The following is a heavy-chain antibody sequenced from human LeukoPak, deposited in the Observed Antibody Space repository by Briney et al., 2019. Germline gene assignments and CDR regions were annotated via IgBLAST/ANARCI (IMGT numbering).Heavy chain of an antibody. V-gene: IGHV1-2*06. D-gene: IGHD2-15*01. J-gene: IGHJ4*02. CDR2: INPNSGGT. Sequence: GASVKVSCKASGYTFIGYYMHWVRQAPGQGLEWMGRINPNSGGTNYAQKFQGRVTMTRDRSISTAYMELSRLRSDDTAGYYCARAPGYCSGGSCYTYYFDYWGQGTLVTVSS. CDR3: ARAPGYCSGGSCYTYYFDY. CDR1: GYTFIGYY.